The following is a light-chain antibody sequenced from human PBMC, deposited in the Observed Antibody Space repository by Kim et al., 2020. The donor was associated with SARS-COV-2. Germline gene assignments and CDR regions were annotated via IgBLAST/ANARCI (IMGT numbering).Light chain of an antibody. CDR1: QYIGTY. Sequence: ASVGDRVTISCRASQYIGTYLSWYQQTSGKAPRLLIYSAFTLQSGVPSRFSGSGSGTEFTLTINSLQPEDFATYYCQQSYDSVLYTFGQGTKLEI. J-gene: IGKJ2*01. CDR3: QQSYDSVLYT. V-gene: IGKV1-39*01. CDR2: SAF.